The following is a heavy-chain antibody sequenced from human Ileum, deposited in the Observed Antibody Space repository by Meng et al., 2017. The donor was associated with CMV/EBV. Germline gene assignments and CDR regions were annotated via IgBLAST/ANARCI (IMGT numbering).Heavy chain of an antibody. V-gene: IGHV3-7*01. CDR1: GFTFSDYD. CDR3: VRDYYSAFDI. Sequence: GGSLRLSCEVSGFTFSDYDMSWARQAPGKGLEWVANIKKDGSEKNYVDSVKGRFTISRDNAKNSLHLQMNSLRAEDTAVYYCVRDYYSAFDIWGQGTVVTVSS. CDR2: IKKDGSEK. J-gene: IGHJ3*02. D-gene: IGHD3-10*01.